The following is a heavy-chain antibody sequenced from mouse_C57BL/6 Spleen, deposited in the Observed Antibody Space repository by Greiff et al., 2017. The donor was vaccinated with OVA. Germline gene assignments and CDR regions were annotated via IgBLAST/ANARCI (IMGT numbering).Heavy chain of an antibody. D-gene: IGHD3-3*01. CDR1: GYTFTSYW. CDR2: IDPSDSYT. Sequence: VQLQQPGAELVMPGASVKLSCKASGYTFTSYWMHWVKQRPGQGLEWIGEIDPSDSYTNYNQKFKGKSTLTVDKSSSTAYMQLSSLTSEDSAVCYGAREGTGFAYWGQGTLLTVSA. J-gene: IGHJ3*01. V-gene: IGHV1-69*01. CDR3: AREGTGFAY.